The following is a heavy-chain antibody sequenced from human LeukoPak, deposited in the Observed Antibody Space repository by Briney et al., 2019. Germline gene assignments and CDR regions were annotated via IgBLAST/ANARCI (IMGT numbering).Heavy chain of an antibody. Sequence: GASVKVSCKASGYTFTGYYMHWVRQAPGQGLEWMGWINPNSGGTNYAQKFRGRVTMTRDTSISTAYMELSRLRSDDTAVYYCARGPGYSSSWYLGYYYYYGMDVWGQGTTVTVSS. J-gene: IGHJ6*02. V-gene: IGHV1-2*02. CDR1: GYTFTGYY. CDR3: ARGPGYSSSWYLGYYYYYGMDV. CDR2: INPNSGGT. D-gene: IGHD6-13*01.